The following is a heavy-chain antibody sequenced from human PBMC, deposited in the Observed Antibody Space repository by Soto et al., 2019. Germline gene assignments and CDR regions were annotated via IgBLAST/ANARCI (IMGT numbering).Heavy chain of an antibody. Sequence: SETLSLTCTVSGGSISSGDYYWSWIRQHPGKGLEWIGFISYTGSTYYNPSLKSRVTMSVDTSKNQFSLRVNSVTAADTAVFYCARVFQPIAVADYWGQGTLVTVSS. CDR3: ARVFQPIAVADY. V-gene: IGHV4-31*03. CDR1: GGSISSGDYY. J-gene: IGHJ4*02. CDR2: ISYTGST. D-gene: IGHD6-19*01.